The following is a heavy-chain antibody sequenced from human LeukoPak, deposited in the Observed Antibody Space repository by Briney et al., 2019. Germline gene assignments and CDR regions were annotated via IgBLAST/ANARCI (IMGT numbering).Heavy chain of an antibody. CDR2: ISDSSSDI. J-gene: IGHJ4*02. CDR3: ARVDY. Sequence: PGGSLRLSCAASGFTFSSYSMNWVRQAPGKGLEWVSSISDSSSDIYYADSVKGRFTISRDNAKNSLYLQMNSLRAEDTAVYYCARVDYWGQGTLVTVSS. V-gene: IGHV3-21*01. CDR1: GFTFSSYS.